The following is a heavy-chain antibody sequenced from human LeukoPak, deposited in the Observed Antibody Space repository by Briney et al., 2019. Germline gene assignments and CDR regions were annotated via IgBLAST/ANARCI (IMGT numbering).Heavy chain of an antibody. J-gene: IGHJ4*02. Sequence: KASETLSLTCTVSGGSISSYYWSWIRQPPGKGLEWIGYIYYSGSTNYNPSLKSRVTISVDTSKNQFSLKLSSVTAADTAVYYCARRANTAPPYYFDYWGQGTLVTVSS. CDR2: IYYSGST. CDR1: GGSISSYY. D-gene: IGHD5-18*01. V-gene: IGHV4-59*01. CDR3: ARRANTAPPYYFDY.